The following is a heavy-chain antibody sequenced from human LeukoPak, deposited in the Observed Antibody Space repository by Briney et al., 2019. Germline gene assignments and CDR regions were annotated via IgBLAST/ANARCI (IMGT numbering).Heavy chain of an antibody. J-gene: IGHJ4*02. Sequence: PGGSLRLSCAASGFTLRNYAMSWVRQAPGKGLEWVSVISNSGGSTYYADSVKGRFTISRDNSKNALYLQMNSLRAEDTAVYYCAKEGATLAGTIDYWGQGTLVTVSS. CDR2: ISNSGGST. CDR3: AKEGATLAGTIDY. D-gene: IGHD6-19*01. CDR1: GFTLRNYA. V-gene: IGHV3-23*01.